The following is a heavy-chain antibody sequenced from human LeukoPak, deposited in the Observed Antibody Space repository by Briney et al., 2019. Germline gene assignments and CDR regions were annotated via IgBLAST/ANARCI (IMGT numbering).Heavy chain of an antibody. J-gene: IGHJ3*02. CDR2: MNPNSGNT. Sequence: ASVTLSFKASGYTFTSYDINLVRQATGQGLEWMGLMNPNSGNTGYAQKFQGRVTMTRNTSKSTAYMELSSLRSEAKDVYYYATGNTHCSGPEDDFDIWGPGTMVTVSS. CDR1: GYTFTSYD. CDR3: ATGNTHCSGPEDDFDI. V-gene: IGHV1-8*01. D-gene: IGHD2-15*01.